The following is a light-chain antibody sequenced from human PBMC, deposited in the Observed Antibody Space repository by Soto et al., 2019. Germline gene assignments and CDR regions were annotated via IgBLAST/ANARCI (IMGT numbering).Light chain of an antibody. CDR3: QQYYSTPRT. CDR2: WAS. CDR1: QSVSFTSNNKNY. V-gene: IGKV4-1*01. Sequence: DIVMTQSPDSLAVSLGERATIYCKSNQSVSFTSNNKNYLAWYQQKPGQPPKLLIYWASTRESGVPDRFRGSGSGTDFTLVITGLQAEDVAVYYCQQYYSTPRTFGQGTKVEIK. J-gene: IGKJ2*01.